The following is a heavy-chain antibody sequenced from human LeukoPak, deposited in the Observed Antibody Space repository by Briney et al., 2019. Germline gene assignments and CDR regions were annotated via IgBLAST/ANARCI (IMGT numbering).Heavy chain of an antibody. J-gene: IGHJ4*02. CDR2: IYSGGST. CDR3: ARGGTYYYDSSGYSFFDY. Sequence: MSWVRQXPGKGLEWVSVIYSGGSTYYADSVKGRFTISRHNSKNTLYLQMNSLRAEDTAVYYCARGGTYYYDSSGYSFFDYWGQGTLVTVSS. D-gene: IGHD3-22*01. V-gene: IGHV3-53*04.